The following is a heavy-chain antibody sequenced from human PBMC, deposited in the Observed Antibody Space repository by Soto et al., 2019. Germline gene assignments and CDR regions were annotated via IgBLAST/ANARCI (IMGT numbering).Heavy chain of an antibody. CDR2: IKQDGSEK. CDR3: ARDDSEDIVVVPAAIDY. D-gene: IGHD2-2*01. CDR1: GFTFSSYW. J-gene: IGHJ4*02. Sequence: GGSLRLSCAASGFTFSSYWMSWVRQAPGKGLEWVANIKQDGSEKYYVDSVKGRFTISRDNAKNSLYLQMNSLIAEDTAVYYCARDDSEDIVVVPAAIDYWGQETLVTVSS. V-gene: IGHV3-7*01.